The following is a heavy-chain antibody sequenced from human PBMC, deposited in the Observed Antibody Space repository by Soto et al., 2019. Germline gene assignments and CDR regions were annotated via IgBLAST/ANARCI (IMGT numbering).Heavy chain of an antibody. D-gene: IGHD2-15*01. J-gene: IGHJ5*02. CDR3: ASGQNLWGYCSGGSCYSIRFDP. CDR1: GYSFTSYG. V-gene: IGHV1-18*01. Sequence: ASVKVSCKASGYSFTSYGISWVRQAPGQGLEWMGWITAFNGNTNYAQKLQGRVTMTTDTSTSTAYMELSSLRSEDTAVYYCASGQNLWGYCSGGSCYSIRFDPWGQGTLVTVSS. CDR2: ITAFNGNT.